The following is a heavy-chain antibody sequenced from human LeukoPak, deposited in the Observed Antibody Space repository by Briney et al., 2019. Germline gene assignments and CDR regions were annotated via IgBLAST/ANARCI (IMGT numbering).Heavy chain of an antibody. Sequence: SETLSLTCTVSGGSISSSSYYWGWIRQPPGKGLEWIGSIYYSGSTYYNPSLKSRVTISVDTSKNQFSLKLSSVTAADTAVYYCARDPLWFGEGHYYYMDVWGKGTTVTVSS. V-gene: IGHV4-39*07. CDR3: ARDPLWFGEGHYYYMDV. CDR1: GGSISSSSYY. J-gene: IGHJ6*03. CDR2: IYYSGST. D-gene: IGHD3-10*01.